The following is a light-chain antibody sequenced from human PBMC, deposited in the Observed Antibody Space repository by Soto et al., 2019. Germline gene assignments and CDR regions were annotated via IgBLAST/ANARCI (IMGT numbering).Light chain of an antibody. J-gene: IGKJ4*01. CDR2: GTS. Sequence: DIQMTQFPSSLSASIGDRVTITCRTSQRISSYLNWYQHKPGKAPKLLIYGTSSLQSGVPSRFSGSGSGTAFTLTISSLQPEDFATYYCQQCYNTPLFGGGTKVEIK. V-gene: IGKV1-39*01. CDR1: QRISSY. CDR3: QQCYNTPL.